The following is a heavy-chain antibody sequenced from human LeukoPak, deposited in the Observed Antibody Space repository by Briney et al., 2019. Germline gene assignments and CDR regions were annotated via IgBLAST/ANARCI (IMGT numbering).Heavy chain of an antibody. J-gene: IGHJ6*02. D-gene: IGHD3-10*01. V-gene: IGHV4-34*01. CDR3: ARSLLWFGYGMDV. Sequence: SETLSLTCAVYGGSFSGYYWSWIRQPPGKGLEWIGEINHSGSTNYNPSLKSRVTISVDTSKDQFSLKLSSATAADTAVYYCARSLLWFGYGMDVWGQGTTVTVSS. CDR2: INHSGST. CDR1: GGSFSGYY.